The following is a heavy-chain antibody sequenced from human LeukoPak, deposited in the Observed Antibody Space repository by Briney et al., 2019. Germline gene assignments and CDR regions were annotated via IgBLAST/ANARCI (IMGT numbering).Heavy chain of an antibody. J-gene: IGHJ4*02. Sequence: GGSLRLSCAASGFTFSSYSMNWVRQAPGKGLEWVSYISSSSSTIYYTDSVKGRFTISRDNAKNSLYLQMNSLRAEDTAVYYCARDRLGYCSGGSCFFDYWGQGTLVTVSS. V-gene: IGHV3-48*01. CDR3: ARDRLGYCSGGSCFFDY. CDR2: ISSSSSTI. D-gene: IGHD2-15*01. CDR1: GFTFSSYS.